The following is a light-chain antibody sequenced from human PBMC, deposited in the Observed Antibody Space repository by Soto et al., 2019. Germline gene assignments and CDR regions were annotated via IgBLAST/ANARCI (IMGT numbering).Light chain of an antibody. CDR3: QQRSNWPT. CDR1: QSVSSY. V-gene: IGKV3-11*01. Sequence: EIVLSLSPSTLSLSPGERATLSCRASQSVSSYLAWYQQKPGQAPRLLIYDASNRATGIPARFSGSGSGTDFTLTISSLEPEDFAVYYCQQRSNWPTFGPGTKVAI. CDR2: DAS. J-gene: IGKJ3*01.